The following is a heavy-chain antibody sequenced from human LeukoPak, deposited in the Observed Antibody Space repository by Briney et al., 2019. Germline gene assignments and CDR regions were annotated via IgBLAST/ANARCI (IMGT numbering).Heavy chain of an antibody. Sequence: GGSLRLSCAASGFTFDDYTMHWVRQAPGKGLEWVSLISWDGGSIYYADSVKGRFTISRDNAKNSLYLQMNSLRVEDTAVYYCARGLRFLEDRGRPWGQGTLVTVSS. CDR1: GFTFDDYT. V-gene: IGHV3-43*01. CDR2: ISWDGGSI. D-gene: IGHD3-3*01. J-gene: IGHJ5*02. CDR3: ARGLRFLEDRGRP.